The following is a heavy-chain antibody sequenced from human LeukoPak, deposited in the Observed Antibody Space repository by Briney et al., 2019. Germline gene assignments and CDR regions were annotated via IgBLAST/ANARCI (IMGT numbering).Heavy chain of an antibody. D-gene: IGHD6-19*01. CDR1: GYTFTGYF. J-gene: IGHJ4*02. CDR2: INPNSGGT. Sequence: GASVKVSCKASGYTFTGYFMHWVRQAPGQGLEWMGWINPNSGGTNYAQKFQGRVTMTRDTSISTAYMELSRLRSDDTAVYDCARGAVYSSGWYFDYWGQGTLVTVSS. V-gene: IGHV1-2*02. CDR3: ARGAVYSSGWYFDY.